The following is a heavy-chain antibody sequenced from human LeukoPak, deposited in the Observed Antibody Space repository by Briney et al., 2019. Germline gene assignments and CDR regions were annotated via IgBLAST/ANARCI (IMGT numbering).Heavy chain of an antibody. V-gene: IGHV3-15*01. Sequence: GGSLRLSCAASGFTFSNAWMSWVRQAPGKGLEWVGRIKSKTDGGTTDYAAPVKGRFTISRDDSKNTLYLQMNSLRAEDTAVYYCARDFGNSNDYWGQGTLVTVSS. D-gene: IGHD4-23*01. CDR2: IKSKTDGGTT. CDR1: GFTFSNAW. CDR3: ARDFGNSNDY. J-gene: IGHJ4*02.